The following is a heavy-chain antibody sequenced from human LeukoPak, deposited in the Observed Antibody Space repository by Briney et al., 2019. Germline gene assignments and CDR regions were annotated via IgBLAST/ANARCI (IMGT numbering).Heavy chain of an antibody. D-gene: IGHD3-22*01. CDR1: GFTFSNAW. V-gene: IGHV3-15*01. CDR2: IKSKTDGGTT. CDR3: TTDPNYYDSSGYPHDY. J-gene: IGHJ4*02. Sequence: SGGSLRLSCAASGFTFSNAWMSWVRQAPGKGLEWVGRIKSKTDGGTTDYAAPVKGRFTISRDGSKNTLYLQMNSLKTEDTAVYYCTTDPNYYDSSGYPHDYWGQGTLVTVSS.